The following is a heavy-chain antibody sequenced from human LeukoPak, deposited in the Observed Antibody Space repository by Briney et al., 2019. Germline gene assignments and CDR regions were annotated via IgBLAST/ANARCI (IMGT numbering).Heavy chain of an antibody. Sequence: GGSLRLSCAASGFTFSSYAMHWVRQAPGKGLEWVAGISYDGSNKYYADSVKGRFTISRDNSKNTLYLQMNSLRAEDTAVYYCAREPVVRAANYYYYYGMDVWGQGTTVTVFS. CDR1: GFTFSSYA. CDR2: ISYDGSNK. D-gene: IGHD2-2*01. J-gene: IGHJ6*02. V-gene: IGHV3-30-3*01. CDR3: AREPVVRAANYYYYYGMDV.